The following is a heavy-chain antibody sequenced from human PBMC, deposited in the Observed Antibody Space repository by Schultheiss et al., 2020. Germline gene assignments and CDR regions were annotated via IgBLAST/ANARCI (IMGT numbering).Heavy chain of an antibody. V-gene: IGHV3-30*03. Sequence: GRSLRLSCAASGFTFRSYGMHWVRQAPGKGLEWVAVISYDGSNKYYADSVKGRFTISRDNSKNTLYLQMNSLRAEDTAVYYCARDSGSTLTTFGPPGHPWGQGTLVNVSS. CDR2: ISYDGSNK. D-gene: IGHD4-17*01. CDR3: ARDSGSTLTTFGPPGHP. J-gene: IGHJ5*02. CDR1: GFTFRSYG.